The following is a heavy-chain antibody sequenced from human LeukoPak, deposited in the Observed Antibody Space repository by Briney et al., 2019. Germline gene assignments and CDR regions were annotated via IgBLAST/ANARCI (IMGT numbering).Heavy chain of an antibody. CDR2: ISGSGGST. J-gene: IGHJ4*02. CDR3: AKTPQIVGATALDY. CDR1: GFTFSSYA. Sequence: GGSLRLSCAASGFTFSSYAMSWVRQAPGKGLEWVSAISGSGGSTYYADSVKGRFTISRDNSKNTLYLQMNSLRAEDAAVYYCAKTPQIVGATALDYWGQGTLVTVSS. D-gene: IGHD1-26*01. V-gene: IGHV3-23*01.